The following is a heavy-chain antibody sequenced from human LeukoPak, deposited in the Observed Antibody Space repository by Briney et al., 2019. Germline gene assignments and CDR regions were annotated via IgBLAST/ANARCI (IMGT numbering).Heavy chain of an antibody. CDR1: GFIVSSND. D-gene: IGHD3-22*01. CDR2: IYSGGNT. Sequence: GGSLRLSCAASGFIVSSNDMSWVRQAPGKGLEWVSVIYSGGNTYYADSVKGRFTISRDNSKNTLYLQMNSLRAEDTAVYYCARGRDSSGYYLYFDYWGQGTLVTVSS. CDR3: ARGRDSSGYYLYFDY. V-gene: IGHV3-66*01. J-gene: IGHJ4*02.